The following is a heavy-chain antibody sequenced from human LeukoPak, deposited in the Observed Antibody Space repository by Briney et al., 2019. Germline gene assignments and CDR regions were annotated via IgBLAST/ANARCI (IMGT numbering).Heavy chain of an antibody. V-gene: IGHV1-2*06. Sequence: GASVKVSCKASGYTFTGYYMHWVRQAPGQGLEWMGRINPNSGGTNYAQKFQGRVTMTRDTSISTAYMELSRLRSDDTAVYYCARAKGRYYYDSSGYYLREILDYWGQGTLVTVSS. J-gene: IGHJ4*02. CDR3: ARAKGRYYYDSSGYYLREILDY. D-gene: IGHD3-22*01. CDR1: GYTFTGYY. CDR2: INPNSGGT.